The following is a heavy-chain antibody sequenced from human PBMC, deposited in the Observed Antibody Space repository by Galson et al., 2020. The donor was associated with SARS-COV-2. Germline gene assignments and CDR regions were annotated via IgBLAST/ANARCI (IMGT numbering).Heavy chain of an antibody. CDR1: GFTFSSYA. J-gene: IGHJ4*02. D-gene: IGHD2-8*02. CDR3: ARDRGSTGGLNY. CDR2: ISFDGSKK. V-gene: IGHV3-30-3*01. Sequence: GGSLRLSCAASGFTFSSYAMHWVRQAPGKGLESLAVISFDGSKKYYTASVKGRVTISRDNSKNTVDLQMTSLTTEDTAVYYCARDRGSTGGLNYGGQGTLVTVSS.